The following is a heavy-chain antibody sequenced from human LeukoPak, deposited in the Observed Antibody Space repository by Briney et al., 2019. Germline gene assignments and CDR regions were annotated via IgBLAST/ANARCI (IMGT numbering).Heavy chain of an antibody. CDR3: ARVKQQLVLGMNWFDP. CDR1: GFTFSSYW. CDR2: IKQDGSEK. V-gene: IGHV3-7*01. Sequence: GGSLRLSCAASGFTFSSYWMSWVRQAPGKGLEWVANIKQDGSEKYYVDSVKGRFTISRDNAKNSLYLQMNSLRAEDTAVYYCARVKQQLVLGMNWFDPWGQGTLVTVSS. J-gene: IGHJ5*02. D-gene: IGHD6-13*01.